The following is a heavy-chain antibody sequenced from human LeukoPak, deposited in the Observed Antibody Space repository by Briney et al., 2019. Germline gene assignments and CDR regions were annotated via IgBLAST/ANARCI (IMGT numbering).Heavy chain of an antibody. CDR1: GGSISSSNW. V-gene: IGHV4-4*02. CDR3: ARGQKDNGVSSSWHYYGMDV. J-gene: IGHJ6*02. Sequence: SETLSLTCAVSGGSISSSNWWSWVRQPPGKGLEWIGEIYHSGSTNYNPFLKSRVTISVDKSKNQFSLKLSSVTAADTAVYYCARGQKDNGVSSSWHYYGMDVWGQGTTVTVSS. CDR2: IYHSGST. D-gene: IGHD6-13*01.